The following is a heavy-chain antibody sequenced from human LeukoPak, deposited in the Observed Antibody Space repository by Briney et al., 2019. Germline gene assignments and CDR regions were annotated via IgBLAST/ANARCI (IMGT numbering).Heavy chain of an antibody. Sequence: PGESLRLSCVASGFTFTSYSMNWVRQAPGKGLEWVSYIRSRPSTIYYADSVKGRFTISRDDAKNSLYLQMNSLRAEDTAIYYCVRDHHWGFDSWGQGTQVTVSS. J-gene: IGHJ4*02. V-gene: IGHV3-48*01. D-gene: IGHD7-27*01. CDR3: VRDHHWGFDS. CDR1: GFTFTSYS. CDR2: IRSRPSTI.